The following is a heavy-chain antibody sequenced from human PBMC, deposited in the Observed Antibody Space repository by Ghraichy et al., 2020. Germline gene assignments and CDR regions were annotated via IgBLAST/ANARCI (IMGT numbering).Heavy chain of an antibody. D-gene: IGHD1-26*01. J-gene: IGHJ4*02. CDR1: GFTFSSYA. V-gene: IGHV3-23*01. CDR3: AKTSQWELRAGCYFDY. Sequence: GGYLRLSCAASGFTFSSYAMSWVRQAPGKGLEWVSAISGSGGSTYYADSVKGRFTISRDNSKNTLYLQMNSLRAEDTAVYYCAKTSQWELRAGCYFDYWGQGTVVTVSS. CDR2: ISGSGGST.